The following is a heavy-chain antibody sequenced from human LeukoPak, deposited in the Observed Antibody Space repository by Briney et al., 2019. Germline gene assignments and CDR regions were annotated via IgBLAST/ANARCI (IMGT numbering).Heavy chain of an antibody. CDR1: GFTFSSYA. V-gene: IGHV3-23*01. J-gene: IGHJ4*02. CDR2: ISGSGGST. CDR3: AKDLISVAGNIGY. D-gene: IGHD6-19*01. Sequence: PPGGSLKLSCAASGFTFSSYAMSWVRQAPGKGLEWVSAISGSGGSTYYADSVKGRFTISRDNSKNTLYLQMNSLRAEDTAVYYCAKDLISVAGNIGYWGQGTMVTVSS.